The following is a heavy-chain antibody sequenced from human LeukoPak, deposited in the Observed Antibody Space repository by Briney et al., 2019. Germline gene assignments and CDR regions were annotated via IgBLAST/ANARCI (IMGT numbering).Heavy chain of an antibody. CDR1: GFTFSSYA. D-gene: IGHD1-1*01. J-gene: IGHJ4*02. CDR2: ISGSGGST. V-gene: IGHV3-23*01. Sequence: GGSLRLSCAASGFTFSSYAMSWVRQAPGKGLEWVSAISGSGGSTYYADSVKGRFTISRDNSENTLYLQMNSLRAEDTAVYYCAKYKTPSNWPLFDYWGQGTLVTVSS. CDR3: AKYKTPSNWPLFDY.